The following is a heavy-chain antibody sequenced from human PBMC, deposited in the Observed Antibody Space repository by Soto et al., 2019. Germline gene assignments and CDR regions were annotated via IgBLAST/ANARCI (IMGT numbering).Heavy chain of an antibody. CDR2: IKGDEITT. V-gene: IGHV3-74*01. D-gene: IGHD4-17*01. J-gene: IGHJ4*02. CDR3: ARGLYGAYGQDF. CDR1: GFTFSSYW. Sequence: EVQLVESGENLVQPGGSLRLSCAASGFTFSSYWIHWVRQAPGKGLVWVSRIKGDEITTNYADSVKGRFTISRDNAKNTVFLQMHSLIAEDTALYYCARGLYGAYGQDFWGQGILVTVSS.